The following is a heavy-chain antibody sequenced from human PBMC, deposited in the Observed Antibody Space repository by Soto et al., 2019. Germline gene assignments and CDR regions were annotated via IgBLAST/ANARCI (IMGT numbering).Heavy chain of an antibody. CDR3: ARHEGNGNVGPLDY. CDR1: GDSIGTTHSY. D-gene: IGHD2-8*01. Sequence: QVQLLESGPGLVKPSEPLALTCTFSGDSIGTTHSYWAWIRQSPRKRLEWIGNIHYSGSTYYVPSLRSRVTLSVDTSNNKFSRRLTSVTAEDTAVYDCARHEGNGNVGPLDYLGQGLLVAVSS. CDR2: IHYSGST. V-gene: IGHV4-39*01. J-gene: IGHJ4*02.